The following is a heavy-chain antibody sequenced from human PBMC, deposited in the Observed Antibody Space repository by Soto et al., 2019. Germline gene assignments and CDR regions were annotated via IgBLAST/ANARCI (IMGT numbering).Heavy chain of an antibody. CDR1: GCTFTSYG. D-gene: IGHD5-18*01. Sequence: ASVKVSCKASGCTFTSYGISWVRQAPGQGLEWMGWISAYNGNTNYAQKLQGRVTMTTDTSTSTAYMELRSLRSDDTAVYYCARWWDTAMVMDYWGQGTLVTVSS. CDR2: ISAYNGNT. CDR3: ARWWDTAMVMDY. V-gene: IGHV1-18*01. J-gene: IGHJ4*02.